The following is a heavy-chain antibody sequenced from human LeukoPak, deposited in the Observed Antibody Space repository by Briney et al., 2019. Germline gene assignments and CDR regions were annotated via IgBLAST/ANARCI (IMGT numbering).Heavy chain of an antibody. J-gene: IGHJ6*02. Sequence: GGSLRLSCAASGFTVSSNYMSWVRQAPGKGLEWVSVIYSGGSTYYADFVKGRFTISRDNSKNTLYLQMNSLRAEDTAVYYCARKNSNYYHGMDVWGQGTTVTVSS. CDR2: IYSGGST. D-gene: IGHD1-7*01. CDR3: ARKNSNYYHGMDV. V-gene: IGHV3-53*01. CDR1: GFTVSSNY.